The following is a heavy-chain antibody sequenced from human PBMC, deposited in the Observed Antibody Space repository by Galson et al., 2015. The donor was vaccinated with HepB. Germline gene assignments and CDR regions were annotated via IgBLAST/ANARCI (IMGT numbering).Heavy chain of an antibody. CDR2: IYYSGST. CDR1: GGSISSSSYY. CDR3: ARDEGIAVAGFDY. D-gene: IGHD6-19*01. Sequence: SETLSLTCTVSGGSISSSSYYWGWIRQPPGKGLEWIGSIYYSGSTYYNPSLKSRVTISVDTSKNQFSLKLSSVTAADTAVYYCARDEGIAVAGFDYWGQGTLVTVSS. V-gene: IGHV4-39*07. J-gene: IGHJ4*02.